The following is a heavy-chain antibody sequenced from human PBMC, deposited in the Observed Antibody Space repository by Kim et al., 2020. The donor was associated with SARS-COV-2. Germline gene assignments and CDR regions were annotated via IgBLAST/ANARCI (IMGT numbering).Heavy chain of an antibody. CDR2: IIPIFGTA. D-gene: IGHD3-10*01. Sequence: SVKVSCKASGGTFSSYAISWVRQAPGQGLEWMGGIIPIFGTANYAQKFQGRVTITADESTSTAYMELSSLRSEDTAVYYCARGFWFGELGYYYYGMDVWGQGTTVTVSS. V-gene: IGHV1-69*13. CDR1: GGTFSSYA. J-gene: IGHJ6*02. CDR3: ARGFWFGELGYYYYGMDV.